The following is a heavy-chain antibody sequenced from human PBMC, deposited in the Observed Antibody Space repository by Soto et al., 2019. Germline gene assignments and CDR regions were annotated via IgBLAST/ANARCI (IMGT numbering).Heavy chain of an antibody. CDR1: GGSISSGGYY. J-gene: IGHJ4*02. D-gene: IGHD3-3*01. V-gene: IGHV4-31*03. CDR2: IYYSGST. CDR3: ARVLSRMDYDFWSGYPYYFDY. Sequence: SETLSLTCTVSGGSISSGGYYWSWIRQHPGKGLEWIGYIYYSGSTYYNPSLKSRVTISVDTSKNQFSLKLSSVTAADTAVYYCARVLSRMDYDFWSGYPYYFDYWGQGTLVTVSS.